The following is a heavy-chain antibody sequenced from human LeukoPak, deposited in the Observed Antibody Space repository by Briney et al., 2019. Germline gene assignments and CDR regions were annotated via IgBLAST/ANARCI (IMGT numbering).Heavy chain of an antibody. J-gene: IGHJ4*02. Sequence: GGSLRLSCAASGFIFSNNWMSWVRQAPGKGLEWVASINPDGSAKYHVDSVKGRFTISRDNAKKSLSLQMDALRAEDTAVYFCAKLLGTATRYDSWGLGTLVMVS. D-gene: IGHD1-1*01. CDR3: AKLLGTATRYDS. CDR2: INPDGSAK. V-gene: IGHV3-7*01. CDR1: GFIFSNNW.